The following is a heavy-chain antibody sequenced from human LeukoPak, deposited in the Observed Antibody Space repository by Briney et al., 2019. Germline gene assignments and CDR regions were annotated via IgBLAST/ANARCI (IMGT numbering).Heavy chain of an antibody. V-gene: IGHV3-74*01. CDR2: INSDGSST. D-gene: IGHD1-26*01. J-gene: IGHJ4*02. CDR3: AKGEWELLI. CDR1: GFTFSSYS. Sequence: QSGGSLRLSCAASGFTFSSYSMNWVRQAPGKGLEWVSRINSDGSSTSYADSVKGRFTISRDNAKNTLYLQMNSLRAEDTAVYYCAKGEWELLIWGQGTLVTVSS.